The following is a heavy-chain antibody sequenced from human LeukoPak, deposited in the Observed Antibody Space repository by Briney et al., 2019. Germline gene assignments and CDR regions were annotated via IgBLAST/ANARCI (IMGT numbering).Heavy chain of an antibody. Sequence: SETLSLTCTVSGGSISSYYWSWIRQPPGKGLEWIGYIYYSGSTNYNPSLKSRVTISVDTSKNQFSLKLSSVTAADTAVYYCARGEVGHALDYWGQGTLVTVSP. J-gene: IGHJ4*02. V-gene: IGHV4-59*12. CDR2: IYYSGST. CDR1: GGSISSYY. CDR3: ARGEVGHALDY.